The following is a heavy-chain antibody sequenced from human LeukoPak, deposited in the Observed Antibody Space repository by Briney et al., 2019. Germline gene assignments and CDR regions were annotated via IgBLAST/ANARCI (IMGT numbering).Heavy chain of an antibody. J-gene: IGHJ4*02. CDR1: GGSISTYC. Sequence: PSETLSLTCTVSGGSISTYCWSWIRQPAGKGLEWIGHICTSGSTNYNPSLKGRVTISVDTSKNQFSLILNSVTAADTAVYYCARAHCGGDCSLVYYFDYWGQGTLVTVSS. CDR2: ICTSGST. CDR3: ARAHCGGDCSLVYYFDY. D-gene: IGHD2-21*02. V-gene: IGHV4-4*07.